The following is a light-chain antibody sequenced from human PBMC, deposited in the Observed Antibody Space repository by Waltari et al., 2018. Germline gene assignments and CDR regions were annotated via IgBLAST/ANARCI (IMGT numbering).Light chain of an antibody. J-gene: IGKJ1*01. CDR1: QSVSSN. CDR2: GAS. CDR3: QQYNSYSTWT. V-gene: IGKV3-15*01. Sequence: EIVMTQSPATLSVSPGERATLSCRASQSVSSNLAWYQQEPGQAPRLLIYGASTRATGIPARFSGSGSGTEFTLTISSLQSEDFAVYYCQQYNSYSTWTFGQGTKVEIK.